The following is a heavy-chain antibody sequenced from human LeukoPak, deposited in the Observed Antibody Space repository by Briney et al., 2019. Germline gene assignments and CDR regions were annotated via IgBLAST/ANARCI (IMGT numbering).Heavy chain of an antibody. CDR2: MNQDGSAK. D-gene: IGHD3-16*01. CDR3: ATYTHWVAGDV. CDR1: GFTFSDSW. Sequence: GGSLRLSCAASGFTFSDSWMSWVRQAPGKGLEWVANMNQDGSAKGYVDSVKGRCTSSRDNARNFLYLQMSSLRPEDTAVYYCATYTHWVAGDVWGQGTTVTVSS. J-gene: IGHJ6*02. V-gene: IGHV3-7*01.